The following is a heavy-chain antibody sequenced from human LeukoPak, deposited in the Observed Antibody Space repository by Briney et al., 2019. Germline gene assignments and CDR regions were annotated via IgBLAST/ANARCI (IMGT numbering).Heavy chain of an antibody. CDR3: ARGGAARPDY. CDR2: ISSSSRNI. D-gene: IGHD6-6*01. V-gene: IGHV3-48*04. Sequence: PGGSLRLSCAASGFTFSNYGMNWVRQAPGKGLEWVSYISSSSRNINYADSVRGRFTISRNNAESSLYLQMNSPRVDDRAIYYCARGGAARPDYWGQGTLVTVSS. CDR1: GFTFSNYG. J-gene: IGHJ4*02.